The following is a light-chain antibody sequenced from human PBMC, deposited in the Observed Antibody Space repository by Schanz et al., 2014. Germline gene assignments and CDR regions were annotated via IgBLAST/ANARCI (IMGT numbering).Light chain of an antibody. J-gene: IGLJ1*01. V-gene: IGLV1-47*01. CDR1: SSNIGSNY. Sequence: QSVLTQPPSASGTPGQRVTISCSGSSSNIGSNYVYWYQQLPGTAPKLLIYRNNQRPSGVPDRFSGSKSGTSASLVISGLRSEDEADYYCETWDDSLSARFFGTGTKLTVL. CDR3: ETWDDSLSARF. CDR2: RNN.